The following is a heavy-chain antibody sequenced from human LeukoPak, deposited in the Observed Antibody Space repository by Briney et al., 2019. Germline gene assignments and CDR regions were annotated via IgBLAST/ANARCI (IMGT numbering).Heavy chain of an antibody. CDR2: IHHTGTT. Sequence: SETLSLTCVVSGGSISRSYWWSWVRQPPGKGLEWIGEIHHTGTTNYNPSLKSRVTMSVDKSKNQFSLKLSSVTAADTAVYYCARDEGIAVAGYNWFDPWGQGTLVTVS. CDR3: ARDEGIAVAGYNWFDP. CDR1: GGSISRSYW. D-gene: IGHD6-19*01. J-gene: IGHJ5*02. V-gene: IGHV4-4*02.